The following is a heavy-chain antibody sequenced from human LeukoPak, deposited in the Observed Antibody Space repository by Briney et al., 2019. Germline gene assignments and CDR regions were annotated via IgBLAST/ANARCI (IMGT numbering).Heavy chain of an antibody. Sequence: GGSLRLSCAASGFTFSGDAMSWVRQAPGKGLEWVSAISGSGGSTYYADSVKGRFTISRDNSKNTLYLQMNSLRAEDTAVYYCAKEGIIVVVTPDAFDIWGQGTMVTVSS. V-gene: IGHV3-23*01. CDR1: GFTFSGDA. CDR2: ISGSGGST. CDR3: AKEGIIVVVTPDAFDI. D-gene: IGHD2-21*02. J-gene: IGHJ3*02.